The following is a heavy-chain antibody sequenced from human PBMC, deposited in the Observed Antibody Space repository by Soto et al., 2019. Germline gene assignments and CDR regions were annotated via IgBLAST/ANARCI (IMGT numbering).Heavy chain of an antibody. CDR2: IYNSGST. CDR1: GGSISTYY. D-gene: IGHD3-10*01. Sequence: QVQLQESDPGLVKPSETLSLTCTVSGGSISTYYWSWIRRPPGKGLEWIGYIYNSGSTHSNPSLQSRVTISVDTSKNQFSLKLSSVTAADTAIYYCARARITMVREVIKYNMDVWGQGTTVIVSS. V-gene: IGHV4-59*01. J-gene: IGHJ6*02. CDR3: ARARITMVREVIKYNMDV.